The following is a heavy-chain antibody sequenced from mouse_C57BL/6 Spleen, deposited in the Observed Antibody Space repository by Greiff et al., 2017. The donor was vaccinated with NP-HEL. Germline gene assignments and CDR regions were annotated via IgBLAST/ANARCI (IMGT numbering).Heavy chain of an antibody. D-gene: IGHD1-1*01. Sequence: VQLQQPGAELVKPGASVKLSCKASGYTFTSYWMHWVKQRPGQGLEWIGMIHPNSGSTNYNEKFKSKATLTVDKSSSTAYMQLSSLTAEDSAVYYCARGGHYGSFFAYWGQGTLVTVSA. V-gene: IGHV1-64*01. CDR3: ARGGHYGSFFAY. CDR1: GYTFTSYW. J-gene: IGHJ3*01. CDR2: IHPNSGST.